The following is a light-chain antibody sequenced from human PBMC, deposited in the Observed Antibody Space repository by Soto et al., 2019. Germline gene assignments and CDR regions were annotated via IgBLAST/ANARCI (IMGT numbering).Light chain of an antibody. CDR1: SSDVGGYNY. V-gene: IGLV2-14*01. CDR3: SSYTSSSTLYV. Sequence: QSALTQPASVSGSPGQSITISCPGTSSDVGGYNYVSWYQQHPGKAPKLMIYEVSNRPSGVSNRFSGSKSGNTASLTISGLQAEEEADYYCSSYTSSSTLYVFGTGTKLTVL. CDR2: EVS. J-gene: IGLJ1*01.